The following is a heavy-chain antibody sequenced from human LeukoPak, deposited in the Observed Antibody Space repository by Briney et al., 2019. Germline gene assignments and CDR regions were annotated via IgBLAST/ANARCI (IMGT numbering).Heavy chain of an antibody. Sequence: SETLSLTCAVYGGSFTGHHWNWLRQSAGKGLEWIGEVNHRGTTNYNPSLKSRVTISVDTSKNQFFLKLTSVTAADTAVYYCARDPTTVVTLPYYFDFWGQGTLVTVSS. J-gene: IGHJ4*02. CDR3: ARDPTTVVTLPYYFDF. CDR2: VNHRGTT. V-gene: IGHV4-34*01. CDR1: GGSFTGHH. D-gene: IGHD4-23*01.